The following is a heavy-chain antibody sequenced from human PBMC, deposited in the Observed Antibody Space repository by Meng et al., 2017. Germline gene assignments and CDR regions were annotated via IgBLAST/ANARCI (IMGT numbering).Heavy chain of an antibody. Sequence: GESLKISCAASGFTFSSYAMHWVRQAPGKGLEWVAVISYDGSNKYYADSVKGRFTISRDNSKNTLYLQMNSLRAEDTAVYYCARDRALYSSGRYRTSQHWGQGTLVTVSS. CDR2: ISYDGSNK. V-gene: IGHV3-30*04. CDR3: ARDRALYSSGRYRTSQH. CDR1: GFTFSSYA. D-gene: IGHD6-19*01. J-gene: IGHJ1*01.